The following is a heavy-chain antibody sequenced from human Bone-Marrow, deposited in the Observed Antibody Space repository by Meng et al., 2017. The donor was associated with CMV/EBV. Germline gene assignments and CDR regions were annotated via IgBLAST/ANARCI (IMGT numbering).Heavy chain of an antibody. CDR2: ISAYNGNT. J-gene: IGHJ5*02. CDR1: GYTSTSYG. Sequence: VQRVQSGTEGKEPGASVKVSCKASGYTSTSYGISWVRQAPGQGLEWMGWISAYNGNTNYAQKLQGRVTMTTDTSTSTAYMELRSLRSDDTAVYYCVWITMVRGVTGGVGFDPWGQGTLVTVSS. D-gene: IGHD3-10*01. V-gene: IGHV1-18*01. CDR3: VWITMVRGVTGGVGFDP.